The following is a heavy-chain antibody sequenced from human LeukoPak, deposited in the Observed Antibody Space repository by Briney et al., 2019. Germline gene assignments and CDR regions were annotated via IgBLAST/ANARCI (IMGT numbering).Heavy chain of an antibody. J-gene: IGHJ4*02. CDR2: ISDDGNTK. CDR1: GFTFNTRT. D-gene: IGHD3-16*01. V-gene: IGHV3-30-3*01. Sequence: GGSLRLPCSASGFTFNTRTMHWVRQAPGKGLEWVAVISDDGNTKFYADSVRGRFTISRDNSRNTLYLQLSSLRAEDTAVFFCARGGETASTKWSMIDYWGQGTLVTV. CDR3: ARGGETASTKWSMIDY.